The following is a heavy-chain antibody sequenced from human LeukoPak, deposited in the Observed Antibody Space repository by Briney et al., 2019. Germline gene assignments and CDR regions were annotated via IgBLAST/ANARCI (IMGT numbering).Heavy chain of an antibody. J-gene: IGHJ4*02. Sequence: ECLKISCNGSAYNSTNYWTGCVRQLAGKGLEWMGSFFSGDYDTTYSPSFAGQVIISADKSISPAYLQWSSLKASDTAMYYCARRREGDHYVGTEYWGQGTLVTVSS. CDR3: ARRREGDHYVGTEY. V-gene: IGHV5-51*01. D-gene: IGHD3-16*01. CDR2: FFSGDYDT. CDR1: AYNSTNYW.